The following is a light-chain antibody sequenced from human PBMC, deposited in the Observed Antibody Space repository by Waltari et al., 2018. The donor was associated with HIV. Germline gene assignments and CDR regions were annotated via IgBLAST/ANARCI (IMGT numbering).Light chain of an antibody. J-gene: IGLJ3*02. V-gene: IGLV1-51*01. CDR2: DNN. Sequence: SVLTQPPSVSAAPGQKVTISCSGSSSNIGNNYVSWFQQLPGSAPRFLIYDNNQRPSGVPDRFSGSRSGPSATLGVSGLQPGDEADYYCGTWDTSLDAGVFGGGTKLTVL. CDR3: GTWDTSLDAGV. CDR1: SSNIGNNY.